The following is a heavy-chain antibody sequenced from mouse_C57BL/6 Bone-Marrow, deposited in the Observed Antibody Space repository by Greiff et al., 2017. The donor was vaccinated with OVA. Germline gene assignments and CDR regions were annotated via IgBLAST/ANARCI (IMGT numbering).Heavy chain of an antibody. Sequence: VQLKQSGPELVKPGASVKISCKASGYSFTGYYMNWVKQSPEKSLEWIGEINPSTGGTTYNQKFKAKATLTVDKSSSTAYMQLKSLTSEDSAVYYCAREFITTVDFDYWGQGTTLTVSS. CDR3: AREFITTVDFDY. V-gene: IGHV1-42*01. CDR2: INPSTGGT. D-gene: IGHD1-1*01. CDR1: GYSFTGYY. J-gene: IGHJ2*01.